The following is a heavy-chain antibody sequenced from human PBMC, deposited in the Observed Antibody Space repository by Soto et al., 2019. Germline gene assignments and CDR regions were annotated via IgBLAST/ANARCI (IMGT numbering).Heavy chain of an antibody. J-gene: IGHJ6*02. V-gene: IGHV3-15*07. D-gene: IGHD2-2*01. CDR1: GFTFSNAW. CDR2: IKSKTDGGTT. Sequence: GGSLRLSCAASGFTFSNAWMNWVRQAPGKGLEWVGRIKSKTDGGTTDYAAPVKGRFTISRDNAKNSLYLQMNSLRAEDTAVYYCAREPEYQLLWFGMDVWGQGTTVTVSS. CDR3: AREPEYQLLWFGMDV.